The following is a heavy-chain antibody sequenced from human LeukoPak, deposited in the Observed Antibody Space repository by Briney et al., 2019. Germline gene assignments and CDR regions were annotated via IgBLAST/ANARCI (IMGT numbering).Heavy chain of an antibody. CDR2: ISSSGSTI. V-gene: IGHV3-48*03. Sequence: PGGSLRLSCAASGFTFSSYEMNWVRQAPGKGLEWVSYISSSGSTIYYADSVEGRFTISRDNAKNSLYLQMNSLRAEDMAVYYCARDRSRYCTNGVCYGGENYYGMDVWGQGTTVTVSS. D-gene: IGHD2-8*01. CDR3: ARDRSRYCTNGVCYGGENYYGMDV. J-gene: IGHJ6*02. CDR1: GFTFSSYE.